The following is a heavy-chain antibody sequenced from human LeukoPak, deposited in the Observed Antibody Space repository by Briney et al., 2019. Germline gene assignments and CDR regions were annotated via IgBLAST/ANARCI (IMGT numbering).Heavy chain of an antibody. D-gene: IGHD3-22*01. Sequence: ASVKVSCKASGYTFTGCYMHWVRQAPGQGLEWMGWINPNSGGANYAQKFQGRVTMTRDTSISTAYMELSRLRSDDTAVYYCARECMTVGGMLAYYYYYYMDVWGKGTTVTISS. CDR2: INPNSGGA. V-gene: IGHV1-2*02. CDR3: ARECMTVGGMLAYYYYYYMDV. CDR1: GYTFTGCY. J-gene: IGHJ6*03.